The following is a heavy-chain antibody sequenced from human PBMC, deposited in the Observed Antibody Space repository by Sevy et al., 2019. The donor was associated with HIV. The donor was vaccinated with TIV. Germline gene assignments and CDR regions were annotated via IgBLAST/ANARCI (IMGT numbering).Heavy chain of an antibody. D-gene: IGHD2-8*01. CDR1: GFDFSIYS. CDR2: LSFGCGKI. J-gene: IGHJ4*02. V-gene: IGHV3-23*01. CDR3: AREGCTKPHDY. Sequence: GGSLRLSCAASGFDFSIYSMSWVRQAPGKGLEWVSTLSFGCGKINYANSVKGRFTISRNNSKSSVYLQMNNMRVEDTAVYYCAREGCTKPHDYWGQGTLVTVSS.